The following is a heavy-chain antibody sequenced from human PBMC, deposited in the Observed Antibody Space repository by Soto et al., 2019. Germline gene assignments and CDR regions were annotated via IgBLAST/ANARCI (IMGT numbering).Heavy chain of an antibody. CDR1: GFTFSSYG. J-gene: IGHJ3*02. CDR3: ARDRMGDAFDI. Sequence: GGSLRLSCAASGFTFSSYGMHWVRQAPGKGLEWVAVIWYDGSNKYYADSVKGRFTISRDNSKNTLYLQMNSLRAEDTAVYYCARDRMGDAFDIWGQGTMVTVSS. D-gene: IGHD2-15*01. V-gene: IGHV3-33*01. CDR2: IWYDGSNK.